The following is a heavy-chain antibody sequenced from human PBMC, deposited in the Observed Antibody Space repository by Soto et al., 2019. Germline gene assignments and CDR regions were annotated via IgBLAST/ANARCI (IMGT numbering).Heavy chain of an antibody. Sequence: EVQLVESGGGLVQPGGSLRLSCSASGFTFNDNPMYWVRQAPGKGLEYVSLISANGGSTHYADSVKGRFSISRDNSENTLYLQMSSLRAEHTAVFYCVKGAGWLQDVDYWGQGTLVTVSS. CDR1: GFTFNDNP. CDR3: VKGAGWLQDVDY. V-gene: IGHV3-64D*08. CDR2: ISANGGST. D-gene: IGHD5-12*01. J-gene: IGHJ4*02.